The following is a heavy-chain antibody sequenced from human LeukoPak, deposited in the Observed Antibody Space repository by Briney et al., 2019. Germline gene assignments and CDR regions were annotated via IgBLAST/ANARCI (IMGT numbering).Heavy chain of an antibody. D-gene: IGHD2-2*01. CDR1: GYSFTTYW. J-gene: IGHJ4*02. V-gene: IGHV5-51*01. CDR3: ARFTSSVDY. Sequence: GESLKISCKVSGYSFTTYWIGWVRQMPGKGLEWLGILYPGDSATRYSPSFQGQVTISADKSISTAYLQWSSLKASDTAMYYCARFTSSVDYWGQGTLVTVSS. CDR2: LYPGDSAT.